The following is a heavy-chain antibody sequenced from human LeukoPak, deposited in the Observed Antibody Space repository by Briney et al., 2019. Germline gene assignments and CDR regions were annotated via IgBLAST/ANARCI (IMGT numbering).Heavy chain of an antibody. Sequence: SETLSLTCAVSGGSISGGGYSWSWIRQPPGKGLEWIGYIYHSGSTYYNPSLKSRVTISVDRSKNQFSLKLSSVTAADTAVYYCARVGRFGESNDAFDIWGQGTMVTVSS. CDR3: ARVGRFGESNDAFDI. J-gene: IGHJ3*02. CDR1: GGSISGGGYS. V-gene: IGHV4-30-2*01. CDR2: IYHSGST. D-gene: IGHD3-10*01.